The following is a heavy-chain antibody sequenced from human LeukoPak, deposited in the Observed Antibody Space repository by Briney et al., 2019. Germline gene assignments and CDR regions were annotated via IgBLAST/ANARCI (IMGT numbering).Heavy chain of an antibody. CDR1: GFTFSSYS. V-gene: IGHV3-21*01. CDR2: ISSSSSYI. D-gene: IGHD3-10*01. Sequence: TPGGSLRLSCAASGFTFSSYSMNWVRPAPGKGLEWVSSISSSSSYIYYADSVKGRFTISRDNAKNSLYLQMNSLRTEDTAVYYCAKEYGSGSYFYFYAMDVWGQGTTATVSS. CDR3: AKEYGSGSYFYFYAMDV. J-gene: IGHJ6*02.